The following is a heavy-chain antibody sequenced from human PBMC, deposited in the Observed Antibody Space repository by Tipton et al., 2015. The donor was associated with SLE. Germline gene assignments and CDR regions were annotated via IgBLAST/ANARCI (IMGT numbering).Heavy chain of an antibody. CDR1: GFTFSSYS. J-gene: IGHJ4*02. CDR2: ISSSSSYI. D-gene: IGHD6-19*01. CDR3: ARGGAVAGHFDY. V-gene: IGHV3-21*01. Sequence: GSLRLSCAASGFTFSSYSMNWVRRAPGKGLEWVSSISSSSSYIYYADSVKGRFTISRDNAKNSLYLQMNSLRAEDTAVYYCARGGAVAGHFDYWGQGTLVTVSS.